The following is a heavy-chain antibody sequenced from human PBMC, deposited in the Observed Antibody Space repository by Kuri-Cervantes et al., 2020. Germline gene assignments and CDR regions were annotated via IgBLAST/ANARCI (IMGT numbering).Heavy chain of an antibody. J-gene: IGHJ4*02. D-gene: IGHD1-26*01. Sequence: GSLRLSCTVSGGSISSYYWSWIRQPPGKGLEWIGYIYYSGSTNYNPSLKSRVTISVDMSKNQFSLKLSSVTAADTAVYYCARISIVGAIADYWGQGTLVTVSS. CDR3: ARISIVGAIADY. CDR1: GGSISSYY. V-gene: IGHV4-59*08. CDR2: IYYSGST.